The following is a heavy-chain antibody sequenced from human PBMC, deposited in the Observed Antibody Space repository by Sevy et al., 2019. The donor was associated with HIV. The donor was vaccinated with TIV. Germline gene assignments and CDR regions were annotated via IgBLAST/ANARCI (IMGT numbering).Heavy chain of an antibody. V-gene: IGHV3-30-3*01. Sequence: GGSLRLSCAASGFTFSSYAMHWVRQAPGKGLEWVAVISYDGSNKYYADSVKGRFTISRDNSKNTLYLQMNSLSAEDTAVYYCARRRYSSGWENFDYWGQGTLVTVSS. CDR1: GFTFSSYA. J-gene: IGHJ4*02. CDR2: ISYDGSNK. CDR3: ARRRYSSGWENFDY. D-gene: IGHD6-19*01.